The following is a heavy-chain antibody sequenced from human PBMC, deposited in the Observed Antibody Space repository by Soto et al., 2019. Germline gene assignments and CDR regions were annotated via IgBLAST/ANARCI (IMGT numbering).Heavy chain of an antibody. CDR3: ARDAAVPGESDRFDY. V-gene: IGHV4-4*02. CDR1: GDSVTSNVW. CDR2: AYHNGLT. J-gene: IGHJ4*02. D-gene: IGHD6-19*01. Sequence: QVQLQESGPGLVKPSGTLSLTCAVSGDSVTSNVWWSWVRQPPGKGLEWIGEAYHNGLTDYNPSLKSQVTMSVDTSKNEFSLKLTSLTAADTAIYYCARDAAVPGESDRFDYWGQGTLVTVSS.